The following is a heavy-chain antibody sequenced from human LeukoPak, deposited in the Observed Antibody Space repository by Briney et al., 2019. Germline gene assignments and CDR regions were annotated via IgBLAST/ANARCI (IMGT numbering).Heavy chain of an antibody. CDR3: AKGSHSSAWYYFDY. Sequence: GGSLRLSCAAPGFTFSSYAMSWVRRAPGKGLEWVSSISGSGGYTYYADSVKGRFTISRDNSKNTLYLQMNSLRAEDTAVYYCAKGSHSSAWYYFDYWGRGTLVTVSS. V-gene: IGHV3-23*01. J-gene: IGHJ4*02. CDR2: ISGSGGYT. D-gene: IGHD6-19*01. CDR1: GFTFSSYA.